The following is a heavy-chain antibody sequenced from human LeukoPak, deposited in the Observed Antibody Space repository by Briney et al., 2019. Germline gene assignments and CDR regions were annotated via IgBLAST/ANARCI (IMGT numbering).Heavy chain of an antibody. D-gene: IGHD6-13*01. CDR3: ATMSSSWPLNYYYYGMDV. CDR2: FDPEDGET. CDR1: GYTLTELS. V-gene: IGHV1-24*01. J-gene: IGHJ6*02. Sequence: ASVKVSCKVSGYTLTELSMHWVRQAPGKGREWVGGFDPEDGETIYAQKFQGRVTKTEDTSTDTAYMELSSLRSEDTAVYYCATMSSSWPLNYYYYGMDVWGQGTTVTVSS.